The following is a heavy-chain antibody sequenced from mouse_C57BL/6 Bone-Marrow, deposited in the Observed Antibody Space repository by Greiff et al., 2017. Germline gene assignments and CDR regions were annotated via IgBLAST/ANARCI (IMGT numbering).Heavy chain of an antibody. Sequence: QVQLQQPGAELVKPGASVKLSCKASGYTFTSYWMQWVKQRPGQGLEWIGEIYPRSGNTYYNEKFKGKATLTADKSSSTAYMELRSLTSEDSAVYFCARGTYYSNLGSMDYWGQGTSVTVSS. V-gene: IGHV1-81*01. D-gene: IGHD2-5*01. J-gene: IGHJ4*01. CDR3: ARGTYYSNLGSMDY. CDR2: IYPRSGNT. CDR1: GYTFTSYW.